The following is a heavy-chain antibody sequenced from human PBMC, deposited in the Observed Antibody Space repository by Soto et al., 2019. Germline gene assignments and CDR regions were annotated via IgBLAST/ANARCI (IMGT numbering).Heavy chain of an antibody. V-gene: IGHV1-46*03. J-gene: IGHJ5*02. CDR2: INPSGAFT. CDR1: GYTFTSYY. CDR3: ARGLRDGGNA. Sequence: QVQLVQSGAEVKKPGASVKVSCKASGYTFTSYYMHWVRQAPGQGLEWIGIINPSGAFTDYAEKFQGRVTMTSDTSTRTVYMHLSSPRSEDTAVYYCARGLRDGGNAWGQGTLVTVSS. D-gene: IGHD2-15*01.